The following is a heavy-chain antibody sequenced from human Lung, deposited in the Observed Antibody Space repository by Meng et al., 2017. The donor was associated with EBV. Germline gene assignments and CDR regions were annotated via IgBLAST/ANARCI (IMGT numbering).Heavy chain of an antibody. J-gene: IGHJ4*02. CDR2: INPSGGHT. CDR1: GYSFTRSY. CDR3: ARGAYMYGSPQYFFDF. V-gene: IGHV1-46*01. D-gene: IGHD5-18*01. Sequence: QVHLVQSGAEVKKPXXSVKVXCKASGYSFTRSYIHWVRQAPGQGLEWMGIINPSGGHTRSAQKFQDRVTMTRDTSTSAVYMDVSSLRSEDTAVYDCARGAYMYGSPQYFFDFGGQGTLVTVSS.